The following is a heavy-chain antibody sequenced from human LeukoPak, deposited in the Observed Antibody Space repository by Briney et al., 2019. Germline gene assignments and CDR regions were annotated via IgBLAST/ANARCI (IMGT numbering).Heavy chain of an antibody. V-gene: IGHV4-39*02. CDR3: ASSRVGDVFDV. CDR2: IFYSGST. CDR1: GGSISSSNYY. Sequence: KPSETLSPTCTVSGGSISSSNYYWSWIRHSPGKGLECIGSIFYSGSTFYNPSLRSRATISIDTSKNYFSLKLTSVTAADTAVYYCASSRVGDVFDVWGQGTMVPISS. J-gene: IGHJ3*01. D-gene: IGHD1-26*01.